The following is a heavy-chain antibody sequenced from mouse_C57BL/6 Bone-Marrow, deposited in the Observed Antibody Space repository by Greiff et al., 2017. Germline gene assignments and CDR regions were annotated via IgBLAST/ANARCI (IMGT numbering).Heavy chain of an antibody. Sequence: VPLQQSGAELVRPGASVKVSCKASGYAFTNYLIEWVKQRPGQGLEWIGVINPGSGGTNYNEKFKGKATLTADKASSTAYMQLSSLTSEDSAVYFCARSSWYFDVWGTGTTVTVSS. CDR1: GYAFTNYL. CDR2: INPGSGGT. J-gene: IGHJ1*03. CDR3: ARSSWYFDV. V-gene: IGHV1-54*01.